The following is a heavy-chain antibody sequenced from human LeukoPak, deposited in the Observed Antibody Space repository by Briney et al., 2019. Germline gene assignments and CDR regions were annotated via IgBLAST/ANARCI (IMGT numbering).Heavy chain of an antibody. CDR3: ARLADYDILTGYYRYYYYYGMDV. D-gene: IGHD3-9*01. J-gene: IGHJ6*02. Sequence: SVKVSCKASGGTFSSYAISWVRQAPGQGLEWMGGIIPIFGTATYAQKFQGRVTITADESTSTAYMELSSLRSEDTAVYYCARLADYDILTGYYRYYYYYGMDVWGQGTTVTVSS. V-gene: IGHV1-69*01. CDR2: IIPIFGTA. CDR1: GGTFSSYA.